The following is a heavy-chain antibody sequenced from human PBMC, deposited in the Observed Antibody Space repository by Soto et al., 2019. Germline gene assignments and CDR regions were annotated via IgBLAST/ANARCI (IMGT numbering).Heavy chain of an antibody. D-gene: IGHD6-13*01. J-gene: IGHJ6*02. V-gene: IGHV1-58*01. CDR3: AAGRSYSSSWYYYFGMDV. CDR1: GFTFTSSA. Sequence: SVKVSCKASGFTFTSSAVQWVRQARGQRLEWIGWIVVGSGNTNYAQKFQERVTITRDMSTSTAYMELSSLRSEDTAVYYCAAGRSYSSSWYYYFGMDVWSQGTTVTVSS. CDR2: IVVGSGNT.